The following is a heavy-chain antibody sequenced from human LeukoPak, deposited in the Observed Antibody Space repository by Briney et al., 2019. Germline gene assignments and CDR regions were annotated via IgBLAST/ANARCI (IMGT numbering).Heavy chain of an antibody. CDR1: GGSISSSSYY. CDR2: IYYSGST. D-gene: IGHD6-13*01. V-gene: IGHV4-39*07. CDR3: ARSWLQLVPPNWYFDL. J-gene: IGHJ2*01. Sequence: PSETLSLPCTVSGGSISSSSYYWGWIRQPPGKGLEWIGSIYYSGSTYYNPSLKSRVAISVDTSKNQFSLKLSSVTAADTAVYYCARSWLQLVPPNWYFDLWGRGALVTVSS.